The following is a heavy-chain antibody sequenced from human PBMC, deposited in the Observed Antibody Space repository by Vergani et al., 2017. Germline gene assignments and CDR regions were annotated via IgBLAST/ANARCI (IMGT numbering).Heavy chain of an antibody. CDR1: GGPISSSSYY. Sequence: QLQLQESRPGLVKPSETLSLTCTVPGGPISSSSYYRGWIRQPPGKGLEWIGSIYYSGSTYYNPSLKSRVTISVNPSKNQFSLKLSSVTAADTAVYNCAKHGGLDYSSSWLNDWFDPWGQGTLVTVSS. J-gene: IGHJ5*02. CDR3: AKHGGLDYSSSWLNDWFDP. V-gene: IGHV4-39*01. CDR2: IYYSGST. D-gene: IGHD6-13*01.